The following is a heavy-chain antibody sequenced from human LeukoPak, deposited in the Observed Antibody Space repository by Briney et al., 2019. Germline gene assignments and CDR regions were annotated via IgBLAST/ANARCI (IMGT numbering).Heavy chain of an antibody. J-gene: IGHJ4*02. CDR1: GFTFTSSA. CDR3: AAGPARGEDEY. CDR2: IVVGSGNT. Sequence: SVRVSCRASGFTFTSSAVQWVRQARGQRLEWIGWIVVGSGNTNYAQKFQERVTITRDMSTSTAYMELSSLRSEDTAVYYCAAGPARGEDEYWGQGTLVTVSS. V-gene: IGHV1-58*01. D-gene: IGHD4-17*01.